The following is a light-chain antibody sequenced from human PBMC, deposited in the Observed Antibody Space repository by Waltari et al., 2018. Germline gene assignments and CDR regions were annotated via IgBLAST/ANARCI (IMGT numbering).Light chain of an antibody. CDR1: QSVLYSSDNKNY. V-gene: IGKV4-1*01. CDR3: QQYYTTPRT. Sequence: VMTQSPDSLTVSLGERATINCKSSQSVLYSSDNKNYLTWYQQKPGQPPKLLIYWASTRESGVPDRFSGSGSGTDFTLTISSLQAEDVAVYYCQQYYTTPRTFGQGTKVEIK. J-gene: IGKJ1*01. CDR2: WAS.